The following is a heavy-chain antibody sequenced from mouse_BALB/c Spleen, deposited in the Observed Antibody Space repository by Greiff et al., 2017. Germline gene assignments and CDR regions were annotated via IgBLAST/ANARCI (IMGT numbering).Heavy chain of an antibody. V-gene: IGHV3-8*02. CDR3: ARGMGLRRGYAMDD. Sequence: EVMLVESGPSLVKPSQTLSLTCSVTGDSITSGYWNWIRKFPGNKLEYMGYISYSGSTYYNPSLKSRISITRDTSKNQYYLQLNSVTTEDTATYYCARGMGLRRGYAMDDWGQGTSVTVSS. CDR2: ISYSGST. D-gene: IGHD2-4*01. CDR1: GDSITSGY. J-gene: IGHJ4*01.